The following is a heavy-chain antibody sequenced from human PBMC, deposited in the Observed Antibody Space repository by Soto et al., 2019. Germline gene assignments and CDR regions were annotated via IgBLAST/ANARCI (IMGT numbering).Heavy chain of an antibody. J-gene: IGHJ4*02. CDR2: IYHSGST. D-gene: IGHD6-19*01. CDR3: AGAIAVAGSFDY. CDR1: GYSISSGYY. V-gene: IGHV4-38-2*01. Sequence: SETLSLTCAVSGYSISSGYYWGWIRQPPGKGLEWIGSIYHSGSTYYNPSLKSRVTISVDTSKNQFSLKLSSVTAADTAVYYCAGAIAVAGSFDYWGQGTLVTVSS.